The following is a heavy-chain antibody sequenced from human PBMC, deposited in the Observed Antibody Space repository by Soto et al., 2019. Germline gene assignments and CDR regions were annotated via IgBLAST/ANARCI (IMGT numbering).Heavy chain of an antibody. D-gene: IGHD2-2*01. J-gene: IGHJ4*02. CDR2: INADGTST. CDR3: VKVLARGVGVPRSYFDS. V-gene: IGHV3-74*01. CDR1: GFTFSNSW. Sequence: GGSLRLCCAASGFTFSNSWMHWVRQVSGKGLEWVSRINADGTSTSYADSVKGRFTISRDNAKNTLYLHVNSLRAEDTAVYYCVKVLARGVGVPRSYFDSWGQGALVTVPS.